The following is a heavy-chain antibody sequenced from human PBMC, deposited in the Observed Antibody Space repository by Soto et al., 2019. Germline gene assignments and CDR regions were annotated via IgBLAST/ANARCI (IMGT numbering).Heavy chain of an antibody. Sequence: QLQLQESGPGLVKPSETLSLTCTVSGGSISSSSYYWGWIRQPPGKGLEWIGSIYYSGSTYYNPSLKSRVTISVDTSKNKFSLKLSSVTAADTAVYYCARILIAAATNDAFDIWGQGTMVTVSS. D-gene: IGHD6-13*01. CDR1: GGSISSSSYY. V-gene: IGHV4-39*01. CDR2: IYYSGST. J-gene: IGHJ3*02. CDR3: ARILIAAATNDAFDI.